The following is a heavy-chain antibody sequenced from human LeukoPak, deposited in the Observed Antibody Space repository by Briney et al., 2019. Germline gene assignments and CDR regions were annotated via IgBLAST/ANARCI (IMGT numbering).Heavy chain of an antibody. CDR1: GFTFSSYG. Sequence: GGTLRLSCVASGFTFSSYGMSWVRQTPGKGLEWVSATVGSRPDTYHADSVKGRFTVSRDNSRNTLYLQMNNLRIEDSAVYYCTKAPLMSYTGAFCYPFDSWGQGVLVTVSS. CDR2: TVGSRPDT. V-gene: IGHV3-23*01. J-gene: IGHJ4*02. D-gene: IGHD2-8*02. CDR3: TKAPLMSYTGAFCYPFDS.